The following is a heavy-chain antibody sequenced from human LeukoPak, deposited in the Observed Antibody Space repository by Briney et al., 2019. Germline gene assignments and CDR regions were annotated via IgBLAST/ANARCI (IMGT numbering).Heavy chain of an antibody. CDR3: ASIIAAAGTYFDY. Sequence: SETLSLTCTVSGGSISSSSYYWGWIRQPPGKGLEWIGSIYYSGSTYYNPSLKSRVTISVDTSKNQFSLKLSSVTAADTAVYYCASIIAAAGTYFDYWGQGTLVTVSS. CDR2: IYYSGST. CDR1: GGSISSSSYY. D-gene: IGHD6-13*01. J-gene: IGHJ4*02. V-gene: IGHV4-39*01.